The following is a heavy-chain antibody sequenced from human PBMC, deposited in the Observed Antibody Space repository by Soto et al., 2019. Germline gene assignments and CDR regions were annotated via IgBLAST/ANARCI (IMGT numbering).Heavy chain of an antibody. J-gene: IGHJ4*02. D-gene: IGHD1-26*01. CDR2: LFPGDSDT. Sequence: GESLKISCPGSGYSFSNYWIGWVRQMPGKGLEWMGILFPGDSDTKYSPSFQGQVTISVDKSITTAYLLFTSLKASDTAIYFCARLPNLYSPYFDYWGQGTLVNVSS. CDR3: ARLPNLYSPYFDY. V-gene: IGHV5-51*01. CDR1: GYSFSNYW.